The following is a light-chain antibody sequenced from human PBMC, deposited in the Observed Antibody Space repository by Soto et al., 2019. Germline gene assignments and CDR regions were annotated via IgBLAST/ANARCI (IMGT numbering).Light chain of an antibody. V-gene: IGLV2-8*01. Sequence: QSALAQPPSASGSPGQSVTISCTGTSNDVGGYNYVSWYQQHPGKAPKLMIYEVNKRPSGVPDRFSGSKSGNTASLTVSGLQADDEADYYCSSFAVSNSFVFGTGTKVTVL. CDR3: SSFAVSNSFV. J-gene: IGLJ1*01. CDR2: EVN. CDR1: SNDVGGYNY.